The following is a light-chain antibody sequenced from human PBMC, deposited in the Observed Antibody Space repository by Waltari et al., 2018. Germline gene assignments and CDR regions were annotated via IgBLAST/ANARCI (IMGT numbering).Light chain of an antibody. Sequence: QSVLTQPPSASGNPGQRVTISCSGSSSNSRSNYVYWYQQLPGTAPKLLIYRNNQRPSGVPDRFSGSKSGTSASLAISGLRSEDEADYYCAAWDDSLSGWVFGGGTKLTVL. J-gene: IGLJ3*02. CDR2: RNN. CDR3: AAWDDSLSGWV. CDR1: SSNSRSNY. V-gene: IGLV1-47*01.